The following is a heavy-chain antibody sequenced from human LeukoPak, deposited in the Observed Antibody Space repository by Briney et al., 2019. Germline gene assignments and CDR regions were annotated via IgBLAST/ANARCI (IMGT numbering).Heavy chain of an antibody. CDR1: GFTFSSYA. CDR2: ISYDGSNK. V-gene: IGHV3-30-3*01. CDR3: ARGPAFTKYYDILTGYPSVYYFDY. D-gene: IGHD3-9*01. Sequence: PGGSLRLSCAASGFTFSSYAMHWVRQAPGKGLEWVAVISYDGSNKYYADSVKGRFTISRDNSKNTLYLQMNSLRAEDTAVYYCARGPAFTKYYDILTGYPSVYYFDYWGQGTLVTVSS. J-gene: IGHJ4*02.